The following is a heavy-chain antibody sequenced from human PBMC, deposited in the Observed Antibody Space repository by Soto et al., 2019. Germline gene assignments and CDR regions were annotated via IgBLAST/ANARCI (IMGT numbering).Heavy chain of an antibody. D-gene: IGHD3-3*01. CDR2: IIPIFGTA. Sequence: QVQLVQSGAEVKKPGSSVKVSCKASGGTFSSYAISWVRQAPGQGLEWMGGIIPIFGTANYAQKFQGRVTITADESTSTAYMELSSLRSEDTAVYYCASCYDFWSPAGLAGGSYYYYGMDVWGQGTTVTVSS. CDR3: ASCYDFWSPAGLAGGSYYYYGMDV. V-gene: IGHV1-69*12. CDR1: GGTFSSYA. J-gene: IGHJ6*02.